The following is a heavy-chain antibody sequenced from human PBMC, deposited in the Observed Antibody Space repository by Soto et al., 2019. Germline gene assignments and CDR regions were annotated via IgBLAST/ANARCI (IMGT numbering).Heavy chain of an antibody. D-gene: IGHD3-10*01. Sequence: LSLTCTVSGFSISSGGYSWNWIRQPPGKGLEWIGYIYHSGSPYYNPSLKSRVTISVDSSKNQFSLNLSSVTAADTAVYYCARGRITMVRGVIVSRGRFDYWGQGTLVTVSS. CDR3: ARGRITMVRGVIVSRGRFDY. CDR2: IYHSGSP. J-gene: IGHJ4*02. V-gene: IGHV4-30-2*01. CDR1: GFSISSGGYS.